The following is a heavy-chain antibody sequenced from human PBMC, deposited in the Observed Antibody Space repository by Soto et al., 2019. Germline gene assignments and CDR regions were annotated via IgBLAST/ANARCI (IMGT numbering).Heavy chain of an antibody. Sequence: SETLSLTCTVSGGSISSYYWSWIRQPPGKGLEWIGYIYYSGSTNYNPSLKSRVTISVDTSKNQFSLKPSSVTAADTAVYYCARGISNYYYDSRESRAFDIWGQGTMVTVSS. CDR1: GGSISSYY. D-gene: IGHD3-22*01. CDR3: ARGISNYYYDSRESRAFDI. V-gene: IGHV4-59*01. J-gene: IGHJ3*02. CDR2: IYYSGST.